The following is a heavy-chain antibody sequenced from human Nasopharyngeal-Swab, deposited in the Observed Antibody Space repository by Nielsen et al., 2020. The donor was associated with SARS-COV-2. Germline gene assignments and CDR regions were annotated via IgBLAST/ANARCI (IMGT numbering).Heavy chain of an antibody. V-gene: IGHV7-4-1*02. Sequence: WVRQAPGQRLEWMGWINTNTGNPTYAQGFTGRFVFSLDTSVSTAYLQISSLKVEDTAVYYCARLPARIAAAGTDYYYYGMDVWGQGTTVTVSS. D-gene: IGHD6-13*01. CDR3: ARLPARIAAAGTDYYYYGMDV. CDR2: INTNTGNP. J-gene: IGHJ6*02.